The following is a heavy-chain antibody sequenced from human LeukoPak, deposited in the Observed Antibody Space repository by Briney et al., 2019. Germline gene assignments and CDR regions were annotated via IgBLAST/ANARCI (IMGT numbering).Heavy chain of an antibody. J-gene: IGHJ4*02. CDR1: GFTFSGSA. CDR3: TRQGGYYPDY. D-gene: IGHD3-22*01. V-gene: IGHV3-73*01. Sequence: GGSLKLSCAASGFTFSGSAMHWVRQASGKGLEWVGRIRSKANSYATAYAASVKGRFTISRDDSKNTAYLQMNSLKTEDTAVYYCTRQGGYYPDYWGQGTLVTVSS. CDR2: IRSKANSYAT.